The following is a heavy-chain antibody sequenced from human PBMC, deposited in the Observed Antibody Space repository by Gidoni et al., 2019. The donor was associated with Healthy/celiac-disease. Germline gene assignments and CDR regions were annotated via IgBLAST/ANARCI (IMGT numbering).Heavy chain of an antibody. V-gene: IGHV3-7*03. J-gene: IGHJ4*02. CDR1: GFPFSRYW. CDR2: IKQDGSEK. Sequence: EVQLVASGGGLVQPGWSLSLSCAASGFPFSRYWMSWVRQAPGKGLEWVANIKQDGSEKYYVDSVKGRFTISRDNAKNSLYLQMNSLRAEDTAVYYCARDLPKHTVFDYWGQGTLVTVSS. CDR3: ARDLPKHTVFDY.